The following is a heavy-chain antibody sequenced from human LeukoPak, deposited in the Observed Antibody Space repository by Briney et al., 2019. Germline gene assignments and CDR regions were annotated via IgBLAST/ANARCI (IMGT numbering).Heavy chain of an antibody. CDR1: GYTFTGYY. V-gene: IGHV1-18*04. J-gene: IGHJ4*02. D-gene: IGHD3-22*01. CDR3: GRRADYYDSSGYYYYFDY. CDR2: ISAYNGNT. Sequence: ASVKVSCKASGYTFTGYYMHWVRQAPGQGLEWMGWISAYNGNTNYAQKLQGRVTMTTDTSTSTAYMELRSLRSDDTAVYYCGRRADYYDSSGYYYYFDYWGQGTLVTVSS.